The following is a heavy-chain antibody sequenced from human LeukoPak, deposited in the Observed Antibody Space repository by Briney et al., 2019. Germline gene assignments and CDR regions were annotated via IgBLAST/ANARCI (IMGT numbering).Heavy chain of an antibody. CDR1: GYSFTTYW. CDR2: IYPGDSDT. V-gene: IGHV5-51*01. D-gene: IGHD5-18*01. J-gene: IGHJ4*02. CDR3: ARLMDTTMARFDY. Sequence: LGESLKISCKGSGYSFTTYWIGWVRQMPGKGLEWMGIIYPGDSDTRYSPSFQGQVTISADKSISTAYLQWSSLKASDTAMYYCARLMDTTMARFDYWGQETLVTVSS.